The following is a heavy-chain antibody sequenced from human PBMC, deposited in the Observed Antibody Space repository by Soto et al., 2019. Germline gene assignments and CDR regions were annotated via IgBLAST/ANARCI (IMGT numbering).Heavy chain of an antibody. CDR1: GFTSSSFV. V-gene: IGHV3-30*18. D-gene: IGHD3-10*01. CDR3: AKERGVLEAFGI. J-gene: IGHJ3*02. CDR2: ISSDGKNQ. Sequence: QVQLVESGGGVVQPGRSLRLSCAASGFTSSSFVIHWVRQAPGKGLEWLAVISSDGKNQYYADSVKGRLTISRDNSKNTLYLQVNSLRAEDTAVYFCAKERGVLEAFGIWGQGTMVTVSS.